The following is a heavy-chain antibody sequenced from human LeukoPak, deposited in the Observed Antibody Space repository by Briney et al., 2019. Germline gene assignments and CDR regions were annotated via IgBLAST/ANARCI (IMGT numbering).Heavy chain of an antibody. CDR2: INPNSGGT. CDR3: ARDSWYSSGRYYGMDV. J-gene: IGHJ6*02. CDR1: GYTFTGYY. D-gene: IGHD6-25*01. V-gene: IGHV1-2*02. Sequence: SVKVSCKASGYTFTGYYMHWVRQAPEQGLEWMGWINPNSGGTNYAQKFQGRVTMTSDTSISTAYMELSRLRSDDTAVYYCARDSWYSSGRYYGMDVWGQGTTVTVSS.